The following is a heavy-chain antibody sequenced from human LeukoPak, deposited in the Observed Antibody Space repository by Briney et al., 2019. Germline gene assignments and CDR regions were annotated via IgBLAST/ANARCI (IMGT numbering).Heavy chain of an antibody. CDR1: GFTFSSYA. CDR2: ISYDGSNK. Sequence: HPGGSLRLSCAASGFTFSSYAMHWVRQAPGKGLEWVAVISYDGSNKYYADSVKGRFTISRDKSKNTLYLQMNSLRAEDTAVYYCASIVVVPAAYDYWGQGTLVTVSS. D-gene: IGHD2-2*01. V-gene: IGHV3-30-3*01. J-gene: IGHJ4*02. CDR3: ASIVVVPAAYDY.